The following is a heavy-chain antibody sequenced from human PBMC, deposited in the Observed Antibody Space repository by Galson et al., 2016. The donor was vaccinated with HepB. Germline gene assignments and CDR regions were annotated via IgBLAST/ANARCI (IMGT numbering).Heavy chain of an antibody. CDR2: INSNTGGT. D-gene: IGHD3-22*01. J-gene: IGHJ4*02. Sequence: SVKVSCKASGYTFTGHYMHWVRQAPRQGLEWLGWINSNTGGTHYAQKFQGWVTMTRDTSISTAYMELSGLRADDTAVYYCARATDYFNSSGHRNPHFDYWGQGIPVTVSS. V-gene: IGHV1-2*04. CDR1: GYTFTGHY. CDR3: ARATDYFNSSGHRNPHFDY.